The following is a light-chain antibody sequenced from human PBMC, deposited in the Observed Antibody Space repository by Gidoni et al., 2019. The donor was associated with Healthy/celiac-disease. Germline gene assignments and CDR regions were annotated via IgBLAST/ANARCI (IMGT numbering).Light chain of an antibody. Sequence: DIVIPQSPDSLAVSLGERATINCQSSQSVLYSSNNKNYLAWYQQKPGQPPKLLIYWASTREAGVPERFSGSGSGTEFTLTISSLQAEDVAVYYCQQYYSNPFTFGPGTKVDIK. CDR2: WAS. CDR3: QQYYSNPFT. J-gene: IGKJ3*01. CDR1: QSVLYSSNNKNY. V-gene: IGKV4-1*01.